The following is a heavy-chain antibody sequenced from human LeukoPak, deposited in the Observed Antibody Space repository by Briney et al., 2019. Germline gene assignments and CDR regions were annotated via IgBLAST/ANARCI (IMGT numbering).Heavy chain of an antibody. J-gene: IGHJ4*02. CDR1: GGTFSSYA. CDR2: IIPIFGTA. V-gene: IGHV1-69*13. Sequence: SVKASCKASGGTFSSYAISWVRQAPGQGLEWMGGIIPIFGTANYAQKFQGRVTITADESTSTAYMELSSLRSEDTAVYYRARLSRGSSSWYGIDYWGQGTLVTVSS. CDR3: ARLSRGSSSWYGIDY. D-gene: IGHD6-13*01.